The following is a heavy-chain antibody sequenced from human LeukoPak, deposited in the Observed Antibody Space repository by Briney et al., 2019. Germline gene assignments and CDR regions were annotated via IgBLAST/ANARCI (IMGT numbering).Heavy chain of an antibody. CDR2: ISSSSSYI. CDR1: GFTFSSYS. J-gene: IGHJ6*03. D-gene: IGHD2-15*01. V-gene: IGHV3-21*01. Sequence: PGGSLRLSCAASGFTFSSYSMNWVRQAPGKGLEWVSSISSSSSYIYYADSVKGRFTISRDNAKNSLYLQMNSLRAEDTAVYYCARGLCSGGSCYRVGYYYYMDVWGKGTTVTISS. CDR3: ARGLCSGGSCYRVGYYYYMDV.